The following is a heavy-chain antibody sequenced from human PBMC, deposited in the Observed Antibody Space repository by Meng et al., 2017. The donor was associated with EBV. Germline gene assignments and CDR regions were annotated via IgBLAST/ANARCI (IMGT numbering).Heavy chain of an antibody. CDR1: GGTFRSDA. D-gene: IGHD3-10*01. J-gene: IGHJ4*02. Sequence: QVQLQRSGGEVKKPGSSVKVSCRTSGGTFRSDAVSWVRQAPGQGLEWMGGLIPMSGAPHYAQKFQDRVTIIADESTSTHSMELNNLRFEDTAMYYCASESGRGFTPDYWGQGTLVTVSS. CDR3: ASESGRGFTPDY. V-gene: IGHV1-69*01. CDR2: LIPMSGAP.